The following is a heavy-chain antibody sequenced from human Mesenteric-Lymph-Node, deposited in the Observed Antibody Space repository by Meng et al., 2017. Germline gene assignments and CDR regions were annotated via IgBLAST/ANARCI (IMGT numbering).Heavy chain of an antibody. Sequence: GESLKISCAASGFTFSRYAMSWVRQAPGKGLEWVSAISDSGGSTYYADSVKGRFTISRDNSKNTLYLQMNSLRAEDTAVYYCARARTVAGTYYYYGMDVWGQGNTV. CDR2: ISDSGGST. V-gene: IGHV3-23*01. CDR3: ARARTVAGTYYYYGMDV. J-gene: IGHJ6*01. D-gene: IGHD6-19*01. CDR1: GFTFSRYA.